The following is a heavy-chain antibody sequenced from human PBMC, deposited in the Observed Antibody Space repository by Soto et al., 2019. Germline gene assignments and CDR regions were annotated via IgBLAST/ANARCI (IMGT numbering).Heavy chain of an antibody. J-gene: IGHJ6*03. CDR3: ARARSSGWYDYYYYMDV. CDR1: GYTFTSYD. V-gene: IGHV1-8*01. CDR2: MNPNSGNT. Sequence: QVQLVQSGAEVKKPGASVKVSCKASGYTFTSYDINWVRQATGQGLEWMGWMNPNSGNTGYAQKFQGRVTMTRNTSISTAYMELSSLSSEDTAVYYCARARSSGWYDYYYYMDVWGKGTTVTVSS. D-gene: IGHD6-19*01.